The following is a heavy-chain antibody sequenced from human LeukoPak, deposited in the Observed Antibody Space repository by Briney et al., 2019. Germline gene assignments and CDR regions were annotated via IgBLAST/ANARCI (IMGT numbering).Heavy chain of an antibody. D-gene: IGHD4-23*01. V-gene: IGHV1-18*01. CDR3: ARVIYGGLYYYYYMDV. CDR2: ISAYNGNT. J-gene: IGHJ6*03. CDR1: GYTFTSYG. Sequence: ASVKVSCKASGYTFTSYGISWVRQAPGQGLEWMGWISAYNGNTNYAQKLQGRVTMTTDTSTSTAYMELRSLRSDDTAMYYCARVIYGGLYYYYYMDVWGKGTTVTVSS.